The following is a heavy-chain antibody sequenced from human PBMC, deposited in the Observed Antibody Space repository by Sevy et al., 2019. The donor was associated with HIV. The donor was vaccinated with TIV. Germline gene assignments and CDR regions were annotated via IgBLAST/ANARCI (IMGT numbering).Heavy chain of an antibody. CDR1: GFTFSDPW. Sequence: GGSLRLSCLASGFTFSDPWMSWVRQAPGKGLEWVGRIKSKADGGTTDYAAPVKGRFTISRNVSKNTLYLQMESLQTQDTDVYYCATPPSLIFAMMVVAEGGMDVWGQGTTVTVSS. V-gene: IGHV3-15*01. CDR3: ATPPSLIFAMMVVAEGGMDV. J-gene: IGHJ6*02. CDR2: IKSKADGGTT. D-gene: IGHD3-22*01.